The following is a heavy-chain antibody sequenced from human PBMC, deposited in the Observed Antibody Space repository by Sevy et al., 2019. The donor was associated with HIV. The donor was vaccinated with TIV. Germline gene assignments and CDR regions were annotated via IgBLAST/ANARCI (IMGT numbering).Heavy chain of an antibody. V-gene: IGHV1-18*01. CDR3: ARGYYDSSGYGHYYYYGMDV. CDR2: ISAYNGNT. CDR1: GYTFTSYG. D-gene: IGHD3-22*01. J-gene: IGHJ6*02. Sequence: ASVKVSCKASGYTFTSYGISWVRQAPGQGLEWMGWISAYNGNTNYAQKLQGRVTMTTDTYTSTAYMELRSLRSDDTAVYYCARGYYDSSGYGHYYYYGMDVWGQGTTVTVSS.